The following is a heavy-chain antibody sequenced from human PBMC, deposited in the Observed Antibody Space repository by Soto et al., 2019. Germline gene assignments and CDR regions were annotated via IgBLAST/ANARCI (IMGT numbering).Heavy chain of an antibody. D-gene: IGHD3-3*01. V-gene: IGHV3-64*01. CDR1: GFTFSSYA. J-gene: IGHJ3*02. CDR2: ISSNGGST. Sequence: GESLKISCAASGFTFSSYAMHWVRQAPGKGLEYVSAISSNGGSTYYANSVKGRFTISRDNSKNTLYLQMGSLRAEDMAVYYCVTSFTTIFGVVIPPNIGAFDIWGQGTMVTVSS. CDR3: VTSFTTIFGVVIPPNIGAFDI.